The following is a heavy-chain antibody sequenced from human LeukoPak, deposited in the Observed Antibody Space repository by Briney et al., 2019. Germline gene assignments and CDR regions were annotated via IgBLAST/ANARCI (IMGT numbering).Heavy chain of an antibody. CDR1: GGSISISTYY. V-gene: IGHV4-39*01. Sequence: PSETLSLTCSVSGGSISISTYYWGWIRQPPGKGLEWIGGIYFRGNTCYNPSLKSRVTISVDTSKSQFSLRVTSVTAADTAVYYCARLSRYCSSTTCSYFDYWGQGTLVTVSS. CDR3: ARLSRYCSSTTCSYFDY. J-gene: IGHJ4*02. CDR2: IYFRGNT. D-gene: IGHD2-2*01.